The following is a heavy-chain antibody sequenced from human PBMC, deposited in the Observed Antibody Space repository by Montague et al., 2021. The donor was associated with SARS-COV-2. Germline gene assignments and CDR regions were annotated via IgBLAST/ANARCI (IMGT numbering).Heavy chain of an antibody. V-gene: IGHV4-59*13. CDR3: TRERGIAAADNYYYGMDV. CDR2: ISDSGRT. CDR1: GDSIRSYH. Sequence: SETLSLTCTVSGDSIRSYHWTWIRQPPGKGLEWIGRISDSGRTIXNPSLKSRVTISVDTSKNQFFLNLRSMVAADTAIYYCTRERGIAAADNYYYGMDVWGPGTTVTVSS. J-gene: IGHJ6*02. D-gene: IGHD6-13*01.